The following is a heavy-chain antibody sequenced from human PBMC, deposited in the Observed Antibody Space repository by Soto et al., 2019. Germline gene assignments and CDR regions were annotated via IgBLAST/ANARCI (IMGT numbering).Heavy chain of an antibody. CDR1: GYTFTGYY. Sequence: ASVKVSCKASGYTFTGYYMHWVRQAPGQGLEWMRWINPNSGGTNYAQKFQGWVTMTRDTSISTAYMELSRLRSEDTAVYYCAAVKYSGYPDYWGQGTLVTVSS. V-gene: IGHV1-2*04. CDR3: AAVKYSGYPDY. J-gene: IGHJ4*02. CDR2: INPNSGGT. D-gene: IGHD5-12*01.